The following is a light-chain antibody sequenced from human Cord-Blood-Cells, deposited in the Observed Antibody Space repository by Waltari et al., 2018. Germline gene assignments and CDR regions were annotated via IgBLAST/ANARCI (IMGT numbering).Light chain of an antibody. CDR3: MQALQTPYS. CDR1: QSLLHSNGYNY. Sequence: DIVMTQSPLSLPVTPGEPAYISCRSSQSLLHSNGYNYLDWYLQKPGQSPQLLIYLGSNPASGVPDRFSGSGSGTDFTLKIIRVEAEDVRVYYCMQALQTPYSFGQGTKLEIK. CDR2: LGS. J-gene: IGKJ2*03. V-gene: IGKV2-28*01.